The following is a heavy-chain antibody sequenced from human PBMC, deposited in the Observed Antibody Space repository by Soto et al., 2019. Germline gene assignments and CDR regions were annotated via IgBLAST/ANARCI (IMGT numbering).Heavy chain of an antibody. D-gene: IGHD2-2*01. CDR2: IYYSGNT. V-gene: IGHV4-30-4*01. CDR1: GGSISSGGSY. CDR3: VRYCTTTKCPVDY. J-gene: IGHJ4*02. Sequence: QVQLQESGPGLVKPSQTLSLTCTVSGGSISSGGSYWGWIRQPPGKGLEWIGYIYYSGNTILNPSLRSRVTLSVDTYKDQCSLNLTSVTAADTAVYYCVRYCTTTKCPVDYWGQGTLVTVSS.